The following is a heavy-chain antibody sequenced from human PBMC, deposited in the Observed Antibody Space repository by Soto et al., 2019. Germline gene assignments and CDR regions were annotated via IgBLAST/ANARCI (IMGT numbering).Heavy chain of an antibody. Sequence: EVQLVESGGGLVQPGGSLRLSCAASGFTFSSYEMNWVRQAPGKGLEWVSHISGSGSTIYYADSVKGRFTISRDNAKNSLYLQMNSLRGEDTAVYYCAGARNTYYYYYVMDVWGQGTTVTVSS. D-gene: IGHD1-1*01. CDR2: ISGSGSTI. CDR1: GFTFSSYE. V-gene: IGHV3-48*03. J-gene: IGHJ6*02. CDR3: AGARNTYYYYYVMDV.